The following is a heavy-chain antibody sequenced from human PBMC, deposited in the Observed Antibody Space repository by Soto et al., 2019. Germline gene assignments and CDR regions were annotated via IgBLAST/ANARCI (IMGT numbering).Heavy chain of an antibody. J-gene: IGHJ4*02. D-gene: IGHD6-13*01. Sequence: GASVKVSCKASGYTFTSYAMHWVRQAPGQRLEWMGWINAGNGNTKYSQKFQGRVTITRDTSASTAYMELSSLRSEDTAVYYCARDSRIAAAGILFYFDYWGQGTLVTVSS. V-gene: IGHV1-3*01. CDR3: ARDSRIAAAGILFYFDY. CDR2: INAGNGNT. CDR1: GYTFTSYA.